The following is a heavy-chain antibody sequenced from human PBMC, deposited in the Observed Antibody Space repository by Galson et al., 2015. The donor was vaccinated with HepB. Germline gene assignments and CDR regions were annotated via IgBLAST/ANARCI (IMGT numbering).Heavy chain of an antibody. J-gene: IGHJ6*02. V-gene: IGHV3-30*18. CDR1: EFSFSSSG. CDR2: ISYEGSNI. CDR3: AKDLGATYFYGMDV. Sequence: SLRLSCAASEFSFSSSGMHWVRQAPGKGLEWVAVISYEGSNIYYEESVKGRFIISRDNSKSTLYLQINRLRDEDTAVYYCAKDLGATYFYGMDVWGQGTTVTVSS. D-gene: IGHD1-26*01.